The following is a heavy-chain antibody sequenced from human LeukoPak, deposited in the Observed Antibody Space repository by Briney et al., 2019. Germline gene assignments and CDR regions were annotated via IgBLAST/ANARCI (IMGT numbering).Heavy chain of an antibody. V-gene: IGHV3-30*02. CDR1: GFTFRNYG. J-gene: IGHJ4*02. CDR3: AKRDRMYTSCSFYFYY. Sequence: GGSLRLSCAASGFTFRNYGMHWVRQAPGKGLEGVTFIRYVGSNKHHADSVKGRFTISIDNSKNTLYLQMNSLKAEDTAVYYCAKRDRMYTSCSFYFYYWGQGTLVTVSS. D-gene: IGHD6-19*01. CDR2: IRYVGSNK.